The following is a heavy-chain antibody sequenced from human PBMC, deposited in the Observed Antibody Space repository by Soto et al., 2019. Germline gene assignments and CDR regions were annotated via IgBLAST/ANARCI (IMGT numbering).Heavy chain of an antibody. CDR3: ARASHITKYYYGSGSYSLFDY. CDR1: GGSFSGYY. CDR2: INHSGST. V-gene: IGHV4-34*01. D-gene: IGHD3-10*01. Sequence: SETLSLTCAVYGGSFSGYYWSWIRQPPGKGLEWIGEINHSGSTNYNSSLKSRVTISVDTSKNQFSLKLSSVTAADTAVYYCARASHITKYYYGSGSYSLFDYWGQGTLVTVSS. J-gene: IGHJ4*02.